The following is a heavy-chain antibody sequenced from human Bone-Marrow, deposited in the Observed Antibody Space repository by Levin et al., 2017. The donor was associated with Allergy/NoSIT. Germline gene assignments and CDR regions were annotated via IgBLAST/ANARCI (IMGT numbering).Heavy chain of an antibody. J-gene: IGHJ6*03. D-gene: IGHD3-3*01. CDR1: GFTFGDYA. V-gene: IGHV3-49*03. CDR2: IGSKPYGGTV. CDR3: TRTGDTNGYYYMDD. Sequence: GGSLRLSCTASGFTFGDYALSWFRQAPGRGLEWVSFIGSKPYGGTVQYAASVKGRFTISRDDSKNIAYLQMNSLKTEDTAVYYCTRTGDTNGYYYMDDWGIGTTVTVSS.